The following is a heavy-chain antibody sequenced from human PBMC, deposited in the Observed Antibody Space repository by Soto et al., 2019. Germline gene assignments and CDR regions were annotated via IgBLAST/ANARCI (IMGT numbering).Heavy chain of an antibody. CDR2: IYSSGST. J-gene: IGHJ4*02. V-gene: IGHV4-31*03. Sequence: SETLSLTCTVSGGSISSGGYYWSWIRQHPGKGLEWIGDIYSSGSTYYNPSLKSRVTISVDTSKNQFSLKLSSVTAADTAVYYCARAYDSFLYDYWGQGTLVTVSS. D-gene: IGHD3-22*01. CDR3: ARAYDSFLYDY. CDR1: GGSISSGGYY.